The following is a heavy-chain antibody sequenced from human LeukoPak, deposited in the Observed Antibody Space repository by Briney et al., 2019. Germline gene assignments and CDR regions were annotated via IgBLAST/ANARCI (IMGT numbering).Heavy chain of an antibody. V-gene: IGHV4-59*08. Sequence: SETLSLTCSVSGGSISGYYWSWIRQPPGKGLEWIGYIYYSGSTNYNPSLKSRVTISVDTSKNQFSLKLSSVTAADTAVYYCASFKSSYYYGMDVWGQGTTVTVSS. CDR3: ASFKSSYYYGMDV. CDR2: IYYSGST. CDR1: GGSISGYY. J-gene: IGHJ6*02.